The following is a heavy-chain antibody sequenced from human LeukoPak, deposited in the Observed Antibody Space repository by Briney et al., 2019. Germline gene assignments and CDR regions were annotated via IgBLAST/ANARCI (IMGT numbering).Heavy chain of an antibody. CDR2: INPNSGDT. D-gene: IGHD6-19*01. J-gene: IGHJ5*02. Sequence: ASVKVSCKASGYTFAGYYIQWMRQAPGQGLEWMGRINPNSGDTKYAQKSQGRVTMTRDTSISTAYMELSRLTYDDTAVYYCARDRGGPQWLASPAELNWFDPWGQGTLVTVSS. V-gene: IGHV1-2*06. CDR3: ARDRGGPQWLASPAELNWFDP. CDR1: GYTFAGYY.